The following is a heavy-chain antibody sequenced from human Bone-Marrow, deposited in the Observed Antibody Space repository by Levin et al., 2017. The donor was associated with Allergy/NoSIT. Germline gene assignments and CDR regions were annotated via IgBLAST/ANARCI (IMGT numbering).Heavy chain of an antibody. CDR3: ARDPARGYYDSSGYLGDH. CDR2: ISSSGDST. Sequence: GESLKISCAASGFSFWHYTMNWVRQAPGKGLEWVSCISSSGDSTYYADSVKGRFTISRDNAKNSLYLQLNRLRDEDTALYYCARDPARGYYDSSGYLGDHWGQGTLVTVSS. D-gene: IGHD3-22*01. J-gene: IGHJ4*02. CDR1: GFSFWHYT. V-gene: IGHV3-48*02.